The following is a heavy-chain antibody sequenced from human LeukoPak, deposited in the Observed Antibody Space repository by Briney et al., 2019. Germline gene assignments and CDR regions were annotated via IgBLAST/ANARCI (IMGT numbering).Heavy chain of an antibody. CDR1: GYTFTSYG. D-gene: IGHD6-13*01. J-gene: IGHJ6*02. CDR3: ARSGIAAAGETYYYYYGMDV. V-gene: IGHV1-18*01. Sequence: ASVKVSCKASGYTFTSYGISWVRQAPGQGLEWMGWISPYNGNTNYAQKLQGRVTMTTDTSTSTAYMELRSLRPDDTAVYYCARSGIAAAGETYYYYYGMDVWGQGTTVTVSS. CDR2: ISPYNGNT.